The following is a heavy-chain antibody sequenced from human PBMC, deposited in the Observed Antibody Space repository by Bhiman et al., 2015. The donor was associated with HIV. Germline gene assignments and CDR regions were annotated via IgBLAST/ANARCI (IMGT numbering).Heavy chain of an antibody. D-gene: IGHD6-19*01. J-gene: IGHJ6*03. CDR3: ARESSGWYSYYYYMDV. Sequence: EVQLVESGGGLVQPGGSLRLSCVASGFTFSTYWMSWVRQAPGKGLEWVANIKQDGSEKYYVDSVKGRFTISRDNAKNSLNLQMNSLRAEDTAVYYCARESSGWYSYYYYMDVWGKGTTVTVSS. CDR1: GFTFSTYW. CDR2: IKQDGSEK. V-gene: IGHV3-7*04.